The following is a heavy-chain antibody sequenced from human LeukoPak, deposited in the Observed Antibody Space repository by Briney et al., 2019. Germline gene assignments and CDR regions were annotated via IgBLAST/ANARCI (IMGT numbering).Heavy chain of an antibody. CDR1: GFTFSNFW. CDR3: ARGGGLDV. V-gene: IGHV3-7*04. CDR2: IKQDGSEK. J-gene: IGHJ6*02. Sequence: GGSLRLSCAASGFTFSNFWMSWVRQAPGKGLEWVANIKQDGSEKHYVDSVKGRFTISRNNAKNSLYLQMNSLRAEDTAVYFCARGGGLDVWGQGATVTVSS.